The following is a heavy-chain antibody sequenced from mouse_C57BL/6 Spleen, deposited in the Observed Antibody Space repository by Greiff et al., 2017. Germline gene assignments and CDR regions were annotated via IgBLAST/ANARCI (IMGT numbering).Heavy chain of an antibody. Sequence: VQLQQPGAELVKPGASVKLSCKASGYTFTSYWMHWVKQRPGQGLEWIGMIHPNSGSTNYNEKFKSKATLTVDKSSSTAYMQLSSLTSEDSAVXYCARNSGSSYVGYFAYWGQGTTLTVSS. CDR2: IHPNSGST. CDR1: GYTFTSYW. D-gene: IGHD1-1*01. J-gene: IGHJ2*01. CDR3: ARNSGSSYVGYFAY. V-gene: IGHV1-64*01.